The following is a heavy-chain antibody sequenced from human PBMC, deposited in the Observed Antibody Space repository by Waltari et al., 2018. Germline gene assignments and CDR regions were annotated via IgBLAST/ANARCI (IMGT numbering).Heavy chain of an antibody. Sequence: EVQLVESGGGLVKPGGSLRLSCAASGLTFRRYSMNWVGQAPGKVLEWVSSISSSSSYIYYADSVKGRFTVSRDNAKNSLYLQMNSLRAEDTAVYYCAYGSGSYYKFDYWGQGTLVTVSS. CDR2: ISSSSSYI. D-gene: IGHD3-10*01. J-gene: IGHJ4*02. CDR1: GLTFRRYS. V-gene: IGHV3-21*03. CDR3: AYGSGSYYKFDY.